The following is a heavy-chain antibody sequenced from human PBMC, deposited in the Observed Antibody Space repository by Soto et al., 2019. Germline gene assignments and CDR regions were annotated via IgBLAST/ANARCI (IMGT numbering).Heavy chain of an antibody. V-gene: IGHV1-8*01. CDR2: MTPKRETP. Sequence: QVHLVQSGAEVKKPGASVKVSCTASGYDFNIYDIHWVRQSTGQGLEWMGWMTPKRETPGYAPKYQGRFTMTRNTSRSAVYKELSILGSEDTAVYFCARDGHGFWSGETYYYAMDVWGQGTTVTVSS. CDR1: GYDFNIYD. J-gene: IGHJ6*02. CDR3: ARDGHGFWSGETYYYAMDV. D-gene: IGHD3-3*01.